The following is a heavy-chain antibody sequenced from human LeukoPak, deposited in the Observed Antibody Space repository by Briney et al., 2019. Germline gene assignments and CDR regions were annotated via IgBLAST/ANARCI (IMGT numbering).Heavy chain of an antibody. D-gene: IGHD2-2*01. Sequence: GGTLRLSCAASGFTFSCYGMSWVRQAPGKGLEWVSAISGSGGSTYYADSVKGRFTISRDNAKNSLYLQMNSLRAEDTAVYYCARDWGLGYCSSTSCYADAFDIWGQGTMVTVSS. CDR3: ARDWGLGYCSSTSCYADAFDI. CDR1: GFTFSCYG. J-gene: IGHJ3*02. V-gene: IGHV3-23*01. CDR2: ISGSGGST.